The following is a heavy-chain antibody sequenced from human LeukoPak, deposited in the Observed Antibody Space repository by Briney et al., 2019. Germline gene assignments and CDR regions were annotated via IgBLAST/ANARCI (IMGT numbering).Heavy chain of an antibody. CDR2: IIPIFGTA. CDR3: ARSRGIAAAGQMEGWGSFDY. J-gene: IGHJ4*02. D-gene: IGHD6-13*01. Sequence: SVKVSCKASGGTFSSYAISWVRQAPGQGLEWMGGIIPIFGTANYAQKFQGRVTITADESTSTAYMELSSLRSEDTAVYYCARSRGIAAAGQMEGWGSFDYWGQGTLVTVSS. CDR1: GGTFSSYA. V-gene: IGHV1-69*13.